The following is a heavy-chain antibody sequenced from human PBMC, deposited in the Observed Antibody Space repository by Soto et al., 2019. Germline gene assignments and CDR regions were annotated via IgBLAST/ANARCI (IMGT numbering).Heavy chain of an antibody. CDR2: VNHSGST. D-gene: IGHD3-10*01. Sequence: SETLSLTCGVYGGSFSGYYWSWIRQPPGKGLEVIGEVNHSGSTNYNPSLKSRVTISVDTSKNQFSLKLSSVTAADTALYYCARSRFGELLVGNWFDPWGQGTLVTVSS. CDR3: ARSRFGELLVGNWFDP. CDR1: GGSFSGYY. J-gene: IGHJ5*02. V-gene: IGHV4-34*01.